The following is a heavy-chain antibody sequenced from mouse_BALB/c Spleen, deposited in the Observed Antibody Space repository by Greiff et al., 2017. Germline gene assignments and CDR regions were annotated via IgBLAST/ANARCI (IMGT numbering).Heavy chain of an antibody. J-gene: IGHJ4*01. Sequence: EVQLQESGGGLVKPGGSLKLSCAASGFTFSSYAMSWVRQTPEKRLEWVASISSGGSTYYPDSVKGRFTISRDNARNILYLQMSSLRSEDTAMYYCARIYYGYDVNAMDYWGQGTSVTVSS. CDR1: GFTFSSYA. V-gene: IGHV5-6-5*01. CDR2: ISSGGST. CDR3: ARIYYGYDVNAMDY. D-gene: IGHD2-2*01.